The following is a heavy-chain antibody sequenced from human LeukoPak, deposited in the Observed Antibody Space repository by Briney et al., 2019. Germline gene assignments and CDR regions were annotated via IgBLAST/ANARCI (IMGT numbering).Heavy chain of an antibody. Sequence: SVEVSCKASGGTFSSYAISWVRQAPGQGLEWMGGIIPIFGTANYAQKFQGRVTITADKSTSTAYMELSSLRSEDTAVYYCARDRRLQGDNWFDPWGQGTLVTVSS. J-gene: IGHJ5*02. V-gene: IGHV1-69*06. CDR2: IIPIFGTA. CDR3: ARDRRLQGDNWFDP. CDR1: GGTFSSYA. D-gene: IGHD1-26*01.